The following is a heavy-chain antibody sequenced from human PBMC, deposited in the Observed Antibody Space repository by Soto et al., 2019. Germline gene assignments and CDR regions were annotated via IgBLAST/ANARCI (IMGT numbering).Heavy chain of an antibody. CDR1: GGSFSGYY. J-gene: IGHJ4*02. V-gene: IGHV4-34*01. CDR2: INHSGST. CDR3: ARDKITCLFDY. D-gene: IGHD3-10*01. Sequence: QVQLQQWGAGLLKPSETLSLTCAVYGGSFSGYYWTWIRQPPGTGLEWLGEINHSGSTNYNPSLKSRVTISVDPSTNLFSPKLTSVIAADTTVYYSARDKITCLFDYWGQGTLVTVSS.